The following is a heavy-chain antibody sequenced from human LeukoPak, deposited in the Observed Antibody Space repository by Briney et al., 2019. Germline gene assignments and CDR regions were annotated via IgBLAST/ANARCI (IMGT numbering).Heavy chain of an antibody. CDR2: IDWDGDK. D-gene: IGHD4-17*01. J-gene: IGHJ4*02. Sequence: SGPTLVNPTQTLTLTCTFSGFSLTTSGMCVSWIRQPPGKSLEWLALIDWDGDKYYGTSLKTRLTIYKDTSKNQVVLTMTNMDPVDTATYYCARYLYGDSASYFDSWGQGTLVTVSS. CDR3: ARYLYGDSASYFDS. V-gene: IGHV2-70*01. CDR1: GFSLTTSGMC.